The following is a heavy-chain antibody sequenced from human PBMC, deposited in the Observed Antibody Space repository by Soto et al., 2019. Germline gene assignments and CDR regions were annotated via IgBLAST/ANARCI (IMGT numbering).Heavy chain of an antibody. Sequence: SETLSLTCTVSGGSVNSNSHYWGWIRQPPGKGLEWLGSIYYSGSTYYNPSLESRITMSLDMSENQFSLKLRSVTAAETAVYYCARVNGGNYFDSWGQGTLVTVSS. V-gene: IGHV4-39*02. D-gene: IGHD2-15*01. CDR2: IYYSGST. CDR1: GGSVNSNSHY. CDR3: ARVNGGNYFDS. J-gene: IGHJ4*02.